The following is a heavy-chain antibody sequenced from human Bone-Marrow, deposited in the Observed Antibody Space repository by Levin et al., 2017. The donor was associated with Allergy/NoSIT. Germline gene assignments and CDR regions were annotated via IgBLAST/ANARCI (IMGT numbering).Heavy chain of an antibody. Sequence: AGGSLRLSCAASGFTFSSYWMHWVRQAPGKGLVWVSRINSDGSSTSYADSVKGRFTISRDNAKNTLYLQMNSLRAEDTAVYYCAREDSSSWYNYYYGMDVWGQGTTVTVSS. CDR3: AREDSSSWYNYYYGMDV. CDR1: GFTFSSYW. V-gene: IGHV3-74*01. D-gene: IGHD6-13*01. J-gene: IGHJ6*02. CDR2: INSDGSST.